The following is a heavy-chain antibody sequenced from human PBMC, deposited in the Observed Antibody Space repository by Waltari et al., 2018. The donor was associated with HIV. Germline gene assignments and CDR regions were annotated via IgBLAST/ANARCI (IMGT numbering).Heavy chain of an antibody. V-gene: IGHV3-11*01. Sequence: QVRLVDSGGGLVKPGGSLRLSCAASGFTSRDYYMSGIRQAPGKRLDWVSYISSSGSTIYYAESVKGRFTISRDNAKNSLYLQMNSLRAEDTAVYYCARARLIHWTGPFDYWGQGTLVTVSS. CDR2: ISSSGSTI. CDR3: ARARLIHWTGPFDY. CDR1: GFTSRDYY. J-gene: IGHJ4*02. D-gene: IGHD3-16*01.